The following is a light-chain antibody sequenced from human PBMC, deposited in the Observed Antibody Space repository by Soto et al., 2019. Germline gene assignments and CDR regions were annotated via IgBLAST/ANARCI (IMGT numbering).Light chain of an antibody. CDR1: QSVNRNF. J-gene: IGKJ1*01. V-gene: IGKV3-20*01. CDR3: QQYASSTPT. CDR2: GAS. Sequence: EIVLTQSPGTLSLSPGERGTLSGRASQSVNRNFLAWYQQKHGQAPRLXIYGASSRATGIPDRFSGSGSGTEFTLTISRLAPEDFAVYYCQQYASSTPTFGQGTKVDIK.